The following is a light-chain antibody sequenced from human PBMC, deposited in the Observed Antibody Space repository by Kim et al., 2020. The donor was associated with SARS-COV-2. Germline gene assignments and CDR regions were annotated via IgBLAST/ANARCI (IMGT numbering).Light chain of an antibody. CDR2: SDK. J-gene: IGLJ2*01. CDR1: SSTIVSNT. Sequence: RATISCSGRSSTIVSNTDNWYQNHSGTAHKLLIYSDKQRPSGVPARFSGSKSGTSAFLALSGLQSADEADYYCAAWDDSLNGQVVFGGGTQLTVL. V-gene: IGLV1-44*01. CDR3: AAWDDSLNGQVV.